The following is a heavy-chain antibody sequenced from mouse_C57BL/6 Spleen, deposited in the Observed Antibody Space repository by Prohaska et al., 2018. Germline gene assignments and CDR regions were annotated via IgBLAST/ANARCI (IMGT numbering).Heavy chain of an antibody. CDR3: ASPPYYGSSYWYFDV. CDR2: INPNNGGT. J-gene: IGHJ1*03. V-gene: IGHV1-26*01. Sequence: QSHGKSLEWIGDINPNNGGTSYNQKFKGKATLTVDKSSSTAYMELRSLTSEDSAVYYCASPPYYGSSYWYFDVWGTGTTVTVSS. D-gene: IGHD1-1*01.